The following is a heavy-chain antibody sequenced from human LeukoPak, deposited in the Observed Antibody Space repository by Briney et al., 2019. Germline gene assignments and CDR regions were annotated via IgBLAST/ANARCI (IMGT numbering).Heavy chain of an antibody. D-gene: IGHD6-19*01. CDR3: ARYYIVMAGREDFDY. CDR2: ISAYNGNT. J-gene: IGHJ4*02. V-gene: IGHV1-18*01. CDR1: GYTFTSYG. Sequence: ASVKVSCKASGYTFTSYGISWVRQAPGQGLEWMGWISAYNGNTNYAQKLQGRVTMTTDTSTSTAYMELRSLRSDDTAVYYCARYYIVMAGREDFDYWGQGTLVTVSS.